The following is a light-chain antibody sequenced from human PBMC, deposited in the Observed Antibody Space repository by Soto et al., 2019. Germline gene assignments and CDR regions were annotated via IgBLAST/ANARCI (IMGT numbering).Light chain of an antibody. V-gene: IGLV2-8*01. Sequence: QSALTQPPSASGSPGQSVTISCTGTSSDVGSYDYVSWYQQHPGKAPKLMIYEVSKRPSGVPDRFSGSKSGNTASLTVSGLQAEDEADYYCSSYANSNNPCVFGTGTQLTVL. CDR2: EVS. CDR1: SSDVGSYDY. J-gene: IGLJ7*01. CDR3: SSYANSNNPCV.